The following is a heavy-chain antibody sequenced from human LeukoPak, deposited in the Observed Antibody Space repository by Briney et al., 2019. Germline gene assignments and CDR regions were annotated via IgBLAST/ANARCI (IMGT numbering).Heavy chain of an antibody. CDR3: ASSYCSSTSCPLDY. CDR1: GGSISSYY. V-gene: IGHV4-59*01. CDR2: IYYSGST. D-gene: IGHD2-2*01. J-gene: IGHJ4*02. Sequence: SETLSLTCTVSGGSISSYYWSWIRQPPGKGLEGIGYIYYSGSTNYNPSLKSRVTISVDTSKNQFSLKLSSVTAADTAVYYCASSYCSSTSCPLDYWGQGTLVTVSS.